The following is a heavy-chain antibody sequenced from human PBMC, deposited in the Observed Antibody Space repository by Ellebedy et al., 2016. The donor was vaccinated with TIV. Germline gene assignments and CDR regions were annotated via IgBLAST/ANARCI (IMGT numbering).Heavy chain of an antibody. V-gene: IGHV3-21*01. J-gene: IGHJ5*02. D-gene: IGHD3-10*01. CDR2: ISSSSSYI. CDR1: GFTFSSYS. Sequence: GESLKISCAASGFTFSSYSMNWVRQAPGRGLEWVSTISSSSSYIYYADSVKGRFTISRDNAKNTLYLQMNSLRAEDTAVYYCARDSGYGSGSYYPNWFDPWGQGTLVTVSS. CDR3: ARDSGYGSGSYYPNWFDP.